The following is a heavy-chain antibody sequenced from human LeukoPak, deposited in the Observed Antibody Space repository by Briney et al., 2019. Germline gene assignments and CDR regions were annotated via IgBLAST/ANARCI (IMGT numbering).Heavy chain of an antibody. D-gene: IGHD3-9*01. CDR2: IKQDGSQK. J-gene: IGHJ1*01. CDR1: GFTFNTYW. V-gene: IGHV3-7*01. Sequence: GGSLRLSCAASGFTFNTYWMNWVRQAPGKGLEWVANIKQDGSQKEYVDSVKGRFTISRDNAKNSVYLQMNSLRAEDTAVYYCARVKDVNDDIMFHHWGQGTLVTVSS. CDR3: ARVKDVNDDIMFHH.